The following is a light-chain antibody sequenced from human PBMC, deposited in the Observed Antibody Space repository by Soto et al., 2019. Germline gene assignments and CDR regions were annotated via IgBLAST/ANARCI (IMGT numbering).Light chain of an antibody. CDR1: QSISSY. Sequence: DIQMTQSPSSLSASVGDRVTITCRASQSISSYLNWYQQKPGKAPKLLIHVASRLQSGVPSRFSGSGSGTDFTLTISSLQPEDFATYYCQQIYSTPYTFGQGTKLEIK. CDR2: VAS. V-gene: IGKV1-39*01. J-gene: IGKJ2*01. CDR3: QQIYSTPYT.